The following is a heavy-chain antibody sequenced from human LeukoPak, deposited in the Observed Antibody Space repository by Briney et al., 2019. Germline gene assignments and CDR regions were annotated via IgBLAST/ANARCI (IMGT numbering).Heavy chain of an antibody. D-gene: IGHD2-15*01. J-gene: IGHJ4*02. CDR3: ARVRGGANYFDY. Sequence: GGSLRLSCAASGFTFSTFEMNWVRQAPGKGLEWVSYISTSGTTIYYADSVKGRFTISRDNAKNSLFLQMNSLRTEDTAVYYCARVRGGANYFDYWGQGTLVTVSS. CDR1: GFTFSTFE. V-gene: IGHV3-48*03. CDR2: ISTSGTTI.